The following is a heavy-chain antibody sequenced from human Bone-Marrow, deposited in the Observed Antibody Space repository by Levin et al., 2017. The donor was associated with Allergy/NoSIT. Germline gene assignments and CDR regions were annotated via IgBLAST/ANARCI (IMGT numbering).Heavy chain of an antibody. CDR2: IKSKTDGGTT. CDR1: GFTFSNAW. V-gene: IGHV3-15*01. Sequence: RTGGSLRLSCAASGFTFSNAWMSWVRQAPGKGLEWVGRIKSKTDGGTTDYAAPVKGRFTISRDDSKNTLYLQMNSLKTEDTAVYYCTTAPFLRPGILEWLYFDYWGQGTLVTVSS. J-gene: IGHJ4*02. CDR3: TTAPFLRPGILEWLYFDY. D-gene: IGHD3-3*01.